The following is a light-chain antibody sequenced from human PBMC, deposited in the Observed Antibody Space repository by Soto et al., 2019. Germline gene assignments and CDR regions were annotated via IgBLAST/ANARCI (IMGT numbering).Light chain of an antibody. CDR2: YDS. V-gene: IGLV3-21*04. Sequence: SYELPQPPSVSVAPGKTARITCGGNNIGSKSVHWYQQKPGQAPVLVIYYDSDRPSGIPERFSGSNSGNTATLTISRVEAWDEADYYCQVWDSSSDPLYVFGTGTKLTVL. CDR1: NIGSKS. CDR3: QVWDSSSDPLYV. J-gene: IGLJ1*01.